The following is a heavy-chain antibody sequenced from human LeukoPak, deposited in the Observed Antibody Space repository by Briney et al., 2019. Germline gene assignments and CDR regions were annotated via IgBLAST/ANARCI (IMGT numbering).Heavy chain of an antibody. CDR1: GGSVSDYY. CDR3: ASRKLGNDY. V-gene: IGHV4-59*02. CDR2: IYHTGST. D-gene: IGHD7-27*01. J-gene: IGHJ4*02. Sequence: SETLSLTCTTSGGSVSDYYWSWIRQPPGKGLEWIGYIYHTGSTSYSPSLKSRVTISADTSQNQFSLKLSSVTAADTAVYYCASRKLGNDYWGQGTLVTVSS.